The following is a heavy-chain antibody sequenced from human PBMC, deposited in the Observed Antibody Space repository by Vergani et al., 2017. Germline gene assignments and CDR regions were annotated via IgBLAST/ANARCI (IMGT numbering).Heavy chain of an antibody. CDR1: GYTFTSYY. D-gene: IGHD6-19*01. J-gene: IGHJ3*02. CDR3: ARDRVAVAGLGGLDALDI. V-gene: IGHV1-46*03. CDR2: INPSGGST. Sequence: QVQLVQSGAEVKKPGASVKVSCKASGYTFTSYYMHWVRQAPGQGLEWMGIINPSGGSTSYAQKFQGRVTMTRDTSTSTVYMELSSLRSEATAVYYCARDRVAVAGLGGLDALDIWGQGTMVTVSS.